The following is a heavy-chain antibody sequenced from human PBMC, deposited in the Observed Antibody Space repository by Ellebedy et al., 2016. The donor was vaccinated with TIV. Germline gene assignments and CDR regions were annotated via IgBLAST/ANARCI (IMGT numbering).Heavy chain of an antibody. J-gene: IGHJ4*02. CDR1: GGTSSIHA. CDR2: LDARVGST. D-gene: IGHD4-17*01. CDR3: ASVPSAGADF. Sequence: ASVKVSCKASGGTSSIHAISWVRQAPGQGLEWMGVLDARVGSTTYAQSLQGRVTMTRDTSTRTVYMELRSLRFEDTAVYYCASVPSAGADFWGQGTRVTVSS. V-gene: IGHV1-46*01.